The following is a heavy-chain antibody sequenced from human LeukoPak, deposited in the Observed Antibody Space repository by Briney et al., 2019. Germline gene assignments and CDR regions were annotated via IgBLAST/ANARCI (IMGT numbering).Heavy chain of an antibody. V-gene: IGHV1-18*01. CDR2: ISAYNGNT. CDR3: AKDPRHRLVWFGEETHFYYMDV. J-gene: IGHJ6*03. CDR1: GYIFTNFA. D-gene: IGHD3-10*01. Sequence: ASVKVSCKASGYIFTNFAISWVRQAPGQGLEWMGWISAYNGNTKYTQKLQGRVTMTTDTSTSTAYMELRSLRSDDAAVYYCAKDPRHRLVWFGEETHFYYMDVWGKGTTVTISS.